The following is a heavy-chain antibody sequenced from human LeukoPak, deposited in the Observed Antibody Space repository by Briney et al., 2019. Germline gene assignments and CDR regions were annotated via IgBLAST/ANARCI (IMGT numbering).Heavy chain of an antibody. CDR1: GISLSNYA. V-gene: IGHV3-23*01. Sequence: GGSLRLSCVVSGISLSNYAMTWVRQAPGKGLEWVSYISERGGSTTYADSVKGRFTISRDTSLNTLYLQMNNLRAEDTAVYFCAKRGVVVRGILVIGYHQEAYHYDFWGQGVLVTVSS. D-gene: IGHD3-10*01. J-gene: IGHJ4*02. CDR2: ISERGGST. CDR3: AKRGVVVRGILVIGYHQEAYHYDF.